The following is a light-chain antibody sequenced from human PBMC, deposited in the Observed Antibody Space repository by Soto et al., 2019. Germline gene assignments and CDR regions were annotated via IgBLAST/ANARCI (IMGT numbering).Light chain of an antibody. J-gene: IGKJ5*01. Sequence: EIVMTQSPATLSVSPGERVTLSCRASQSVRSNLAWYQQKPGQAPRLLIYGASTRATGPPARFSGSGYGTDFSLPISSLQSEDFAVYYCQQYNTWPPITLGQGTRLEIK. V-gene: IGKV3-15*01. CDR2: GAS. CDR3: QQYNTWPPIT. CDR1: QSVRSN.